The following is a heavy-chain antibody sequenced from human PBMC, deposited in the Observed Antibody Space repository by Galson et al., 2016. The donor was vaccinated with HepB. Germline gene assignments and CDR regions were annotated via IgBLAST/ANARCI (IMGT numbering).Heavy chain of an antibody. V-gene: IGHV1-69*13. CDR3: ARMPWFRSLSNADDY. D-gene: IGHD3-10*01. CDR1: GDTFSNYA. CDR2: IIPIFRTA. J-gene: IGHJ4*02. Sequence: SVKVSCKASGDTFSNYAISWLRQAPGQGLEWMGGIIPIFRTANYAQKFQDRLTITADDSTSTAYMELSSLVSEDTALYFCARMPWFRSLSNADDYWGQGTLDTVSS.